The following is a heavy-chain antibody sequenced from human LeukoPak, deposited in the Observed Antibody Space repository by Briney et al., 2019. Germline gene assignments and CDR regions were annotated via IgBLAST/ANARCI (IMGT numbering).Heavy chain of an antibody. V-gene: IGHV4-39*07. J-gene: IGHJ6*03. CDR2: IYYSGST. Sequence: SETLSLTCTVSGGSISSNGYYWAWFRQPPGKGLEWIGSIYYSGSTNYNPSLKSRVTISVDTSKNQFSLKLSSVTAADTAVYYCARLRGYSYGYDYYYYYMDVWGKGTTVTVSS. CDR3: ARLRGYSYGYDYYYYYMDV. CDR1: GGSISSNGYY. D-gene: IGHD5-18*01.